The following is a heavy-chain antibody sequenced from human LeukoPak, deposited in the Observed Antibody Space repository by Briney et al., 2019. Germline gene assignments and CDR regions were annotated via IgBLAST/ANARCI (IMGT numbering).Heavy chain of an antibody. V-gene: IGHV4-39*01. D-gene: IGHD1-26*01. J-gene: IGHJ6*02. Sequence: SETLSLTCTVSGGSISSSSYYWGWIRQPPGKGLEWIGSIYYSGSTYYNPSLKSRVTISVDTSKNQFSLKLSSVTAADTAVYYCAREVGATSYYYYGIDVWGQGTTVTVSS. CDR1: GGSISSSSYY. CDR3: AREVGATSYYYYGIDV. CDR2: IYYSGST.